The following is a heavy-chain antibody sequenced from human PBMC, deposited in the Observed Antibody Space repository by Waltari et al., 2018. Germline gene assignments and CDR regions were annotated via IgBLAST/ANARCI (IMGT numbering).Heavy chain of an antibody. CDR2: IWYDGSNK. J-gene: IGHJ3*02. Sequence: QVQLVESGGGVVQPGRSLRLSCAASGFTFSSYGMHWVRQAPGKGLEWVAVIWYDGSNKYYADYVKGRLTISRDNSKNTLYLQMNSLRAEDTAVYYCAKDLIDYGDPHDAFDIWGQGTMVTVSS. D-gene: IGHD4-17*01. CDR3: AKDLIDYGDPHDAFDI. V-gene: IGHV3-30*18. CDR1: GFTFSSYG.